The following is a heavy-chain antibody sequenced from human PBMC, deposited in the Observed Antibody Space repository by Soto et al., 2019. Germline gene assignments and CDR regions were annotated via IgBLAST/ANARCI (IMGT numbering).Heavy chain of an antibody. CDR1: GFSFSVYT. CDR2: ISSSSSYI. J-gene: IGHJ4*02. CDR3: ARGIAARTPPDN. V-gene: IGHV3-21*01. D-gene: IGHD6-6*01. Sequence: PGGSLRLSCAASGFSFSVYTMNWVRQAPGKGLELVSSISSSSSYIYYSDSLKGRFTISRDNAKNSVYLQMNSLRAEGTAVYYCARGIAARTPPDNWGQGTLVTVSS.